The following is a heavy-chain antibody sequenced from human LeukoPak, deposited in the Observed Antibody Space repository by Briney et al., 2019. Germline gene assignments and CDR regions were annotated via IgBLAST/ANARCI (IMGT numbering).Heavy chain of an antibody. CDR3: ARDLPTDCSSTSCYTPEPPNILDV. D-gene: IGHD2-2*02. J-gene: IGHJ6*04. CDR2: IIPILGIA. CDR1: GGTFSSYA. Sequence: ASVKVSCKASGGTFSSYAISWVRQAPGQGLEWMGRIIPILGIANYAQKFQGRVTITADKSTSIAYMELSSLRSEDTAVYYCARDLPTDCSSTSCYTPEPPNILDVWGKGTTVTVSS. V-gene: IGHV1-69*04.